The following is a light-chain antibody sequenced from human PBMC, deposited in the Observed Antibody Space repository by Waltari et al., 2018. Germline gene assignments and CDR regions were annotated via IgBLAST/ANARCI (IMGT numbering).Light chain of an antibody. CDR2: DAS. V-gene: IGKV3-20*01. Sequence: EIVLAQSPRTLSLSPGERATPPCRASQSVSGTHLAWYRQKPGRAPTLLIYDASKRATGISDRFSGSGSGTDFTLTINRLEPDDFAVYYCQQYGMLPLTFGQGTPLEI. CDR1: QSVSGTH. J-gene: IGKJ5*01. CDR3: QQYGMLPLT.